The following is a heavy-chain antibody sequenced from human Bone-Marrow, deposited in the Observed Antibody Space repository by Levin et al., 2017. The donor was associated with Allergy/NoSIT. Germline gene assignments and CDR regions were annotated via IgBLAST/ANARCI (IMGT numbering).Heavy chain of an antibody. D-gene: IGHD5-12*01. J-gene: IGHJ5*02. CDR3: ARGLEYSGLP. CDR2: ITSSSSYI. Sequence: LSLTCAASGFPFSIYSMNWVRQAPGKGLNWVSSITSSSSYIYYADSVKGRFTITRDNAKNSLYLQMSSLRVEDTAAYYCARGLEYSGLPWGQGTLVTVSS. CDR1: GFPFSIYS. V-gene: IGHV3-21*01.